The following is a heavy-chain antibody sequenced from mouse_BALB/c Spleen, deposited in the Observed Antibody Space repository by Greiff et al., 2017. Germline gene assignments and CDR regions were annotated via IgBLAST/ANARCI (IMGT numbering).Heavy chain of an antibody. D-gene: IGHD1-1*01. Sequence: VQLKESGPELVKPGASVQMSCKASGYTFTSYVMHWVKQKPGQGLEWIGYINPYNDGTKYNEKFKGKATLTSDKSSSTAYMELSSLTSEDSAVYYCARSEYYGSSPFAYWGQGTLVTVAA. V-gene: IGHV1-14*01. CDR2: INPYNDGT. J-gene: IGHJ3*01. CDR3: ARSEYYGSSPFAY. CDR1: GYTFTSYV.